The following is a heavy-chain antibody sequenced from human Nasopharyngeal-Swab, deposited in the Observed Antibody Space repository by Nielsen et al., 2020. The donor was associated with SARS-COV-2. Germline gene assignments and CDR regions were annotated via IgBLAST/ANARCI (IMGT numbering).Heavy chain of an antibody. CDR2: INPDGAIT. CDR3: ARAETGYSYGYPFDY. J-gene: IGHJ4*02. V-gene: IGHV3-74*01. D-gene: IGHD5-18*01. Sequence: GESLKISCTASGFAFGTYWMHWVRQVPGKGLAWVSRINPDGAITSYADSVKGRFTISRDNSKNTLYLQMNSLRAEDTAVYYCARAETGYSYGYPFDYWGQGTLVTVSS. CDR1: GFAFGTYW.